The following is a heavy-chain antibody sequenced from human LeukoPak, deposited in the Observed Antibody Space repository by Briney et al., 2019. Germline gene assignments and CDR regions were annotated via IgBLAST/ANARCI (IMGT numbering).Heavy chain of an antibody. CDR1: GYTFTGYY. V-gene: IGHV1-2*02. CDR2: INPDNGGT. J-gene: IGHJ6*02. D-gene: IGHD6-13*01. Sequence: GASVKVSCKASGYTFTGYYMRWFRQAPGQGLEWMGWINPDNGGTIYAENFQGRVTMARDTSISRAYMELSSLTSDDTAVYYCARAQGGAAAGYYYYGLDVWGQGTTVTVSS. CDR3: ARAQGGAAAGYYYYGLDV.